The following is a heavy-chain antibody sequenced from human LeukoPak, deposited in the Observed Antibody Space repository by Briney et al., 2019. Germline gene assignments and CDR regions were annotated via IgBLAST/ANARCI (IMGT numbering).Heavy chain of an antibody. CDR3: ARTFGWEIDF. D-gene: IGHD6-19*01. Sequence: SETLSLTCTVSGGSISSYHWSWIRQPPGKGLEWIGYIYYSGSTNYNPPLKSRVTISVDTSKNQFSLKLSSVTAADTAVYYCARTFGWEIDFWGQGTLVTVSS. J-gene: IGHJ4*02. CDR1: GGSISSYH. CDR2: IYYSGST. V-gene: IGHV4-59*01.